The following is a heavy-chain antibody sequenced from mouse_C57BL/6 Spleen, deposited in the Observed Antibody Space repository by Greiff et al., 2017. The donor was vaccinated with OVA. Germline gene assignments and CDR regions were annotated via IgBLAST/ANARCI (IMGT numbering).Heavy chain of an antibody. V-gene: IGHV1-53*01. CDR1: GYTFNSYW. CDR2: INPSNGGT. J-gene: IGHJ3*01. Sequence: QVQLQQPGTELVKPGASVKLSCKASGYTFNSYWMHWVKQRPGQGLEWIGNINPSNGGTNYNEKFKSKATLTVDKSSSTAYMQLSSLTSEDSAVYYCAREGYYDYDVRCAYWGQGTLVTVSA. CDR3: AREGYYDYDVRCAY. D-gene: IGHD2-4*01.